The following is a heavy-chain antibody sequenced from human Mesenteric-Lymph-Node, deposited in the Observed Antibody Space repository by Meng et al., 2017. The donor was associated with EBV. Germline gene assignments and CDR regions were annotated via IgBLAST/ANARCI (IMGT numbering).Heavy chain of an antibody. D-gene: IGHD1-26*01. CDR1: GGSTRSSTYY. CDR3: ASLSIVGASSYADY. Sequence: LQMQESGPGLVKPSETLSLTYTVSGGSTRSSTYYWGWIRQPPGKGLEWIGSIYYTGSTYYNPSLKSRVTIFVDTSKNQFSLKLSSVTAADTAVYYCASLSIVGASSYADYWGQGILVTVSS. CDR2: IYYTGST. V-gene: IGHV4-39*01. J-gene: IGHJ4*02.